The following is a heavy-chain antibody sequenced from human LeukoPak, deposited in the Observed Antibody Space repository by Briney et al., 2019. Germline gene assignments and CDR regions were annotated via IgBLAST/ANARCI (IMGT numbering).Heavy chain of an antibody. CDR2: IFFTGST. Sequence: SETLSLTCTVSGGSITSTNHYWGWIRQPPGKGLEWIASIFFTGSTYYNPSLKSRVTISVDTSGNQFSLRWNSVTAADTAVYYCATHGPAVAGGFDPWGRGALVTVSS. D-gene: IGHD6-19*01. V-gene: IGHV4-39*01. J-gene: IGHJ5*02. CDR3: ATHGPAVAGGFDP. CDR1: GGSITSTNHY.